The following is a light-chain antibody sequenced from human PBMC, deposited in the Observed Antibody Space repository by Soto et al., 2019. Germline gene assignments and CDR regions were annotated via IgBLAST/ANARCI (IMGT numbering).Light chain of an antibody. Sequence: DIQRTQSASTLSASVGDIITINCRASQNIERYMAWYQQKPGRAPSLIIYDASTLERGVPSRFSGSGSGTEFPLTISSMKSEDFAIYDCQQYNNWPSFGQGTRLEIK. J-gene: IGKJ5*01. V-gene: IGKV1-5*01. CDR3: QQYNNWPS. CDR1: QNIERY. CDR2: DAS.